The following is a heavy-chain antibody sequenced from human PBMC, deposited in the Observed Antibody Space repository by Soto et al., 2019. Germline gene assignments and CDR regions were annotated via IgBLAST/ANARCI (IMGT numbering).Heavy chain of an antibody. Sequence: GGSLRLSCAASGFTFSDFAMSWVRKAPGKGLEWVSTFTAAGRNTFYADSVKGRFTISRDNSKNTLYLQMNSLRAEDTAVYYCARDDGGLGYCSGGSCYGGVSDYWGQGTLVTVSS. D-gene: IGHD2-15*01. CDR3: ARDDGGLGYCSGGSCYGGVSDY. CDR1: GFTFSDFA. V-gene: IGHV3-23*01. CDR2: FTAAGRNT. J-gene: IGHJ4*02.